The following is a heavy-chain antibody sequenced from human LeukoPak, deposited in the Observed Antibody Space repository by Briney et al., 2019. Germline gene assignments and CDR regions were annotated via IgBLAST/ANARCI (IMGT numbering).Heavy chain of an antibody. J-gene: IGHJ4*02. CDR3: ARALLVRNGYNYSLNYFDY. Sequence: GGSLRLSCEASGFTFSAYAMTWVRQAPGKGLEWVSSIGSDNKPHYSESVKGRFTISRDNSKNTLYLQMNSLRAEDTAVYYCARALLVRNGYNYSLNYFDYWGQGTLVTVSS. D-gene: IGHD5-24*01. V-gene: IGHV3-23*05. CDR1: GFTFSAYA. CDR2: IGSDNKP.